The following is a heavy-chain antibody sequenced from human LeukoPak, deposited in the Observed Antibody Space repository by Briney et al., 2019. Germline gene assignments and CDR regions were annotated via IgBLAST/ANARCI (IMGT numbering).Heavy chain of an antibody. CDR3: ARVGGVTMIVVLIGDGFDI. CDR1: GGSISSSSHY. V-gene: IGHV4-39*07. J-gene: IGHJ3*02. D-gene: IGHD3-22*01. CDR2: MYYSGST. Sequence: PSETLSLTCTVSGGSISSSSHYWGWIRQPPGKGLEWIGSMYYSGSTYYNPSLKSRVTISVDTSKNQFSLKLSSVTAADTAVYYCARVGGVTMIVVLIGDGFDIWGQGTMVTVSS.